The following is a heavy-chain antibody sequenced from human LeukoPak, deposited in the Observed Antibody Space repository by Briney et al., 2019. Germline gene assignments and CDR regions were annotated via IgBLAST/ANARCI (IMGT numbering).Heavy chain of an antibody. V-gene: IGHV4-30-2*05. CDR1: GGSISSGGYS. CDR2: IYHSGST. Sequence: SETLSLTCAVSGGSISSGGYSWSWIRQPPGKGLEWIGYIYHSGSTYYNPSLKSRVTISVDTSKNQFSLKLSSVTAADTAVYYCARDCRLYSSSRHYYYYGMDIWGQGTTVTVSS. CDR3: ARDCRLYSSSRHYYYYGMDI. D-gene: IGHD6-6*01. J-gene: IGHJ6*02.